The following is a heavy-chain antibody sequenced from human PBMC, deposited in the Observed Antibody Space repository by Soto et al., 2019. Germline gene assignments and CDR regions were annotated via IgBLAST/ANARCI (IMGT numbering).Heavy chain of an antibody. CDR2: IYSGGST. D-gene: IGHD4-17*01. CDR3: ARAPYGDYVGAVAY. V-gene: IGHV3-53*04. J-gene: IGHJ4*02. Sequence: EVQLVESGGGLVQPGGSLRLSCAASGFTVSSNYMSWVRQAPGKGLEWVSVIYSGGSTYYADSVKGRFTISRQNSKTTLYLQMNSLGAEDTAVYHCARAPYGDYVGAVAYWGQGTLVRVSS. CDR1: GFTVSSNY.